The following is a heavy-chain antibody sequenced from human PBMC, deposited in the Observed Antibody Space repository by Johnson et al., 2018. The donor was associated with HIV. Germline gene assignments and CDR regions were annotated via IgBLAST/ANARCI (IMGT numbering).Heavy chain of an antibody. CDR2: IKSKIDGGTT. D-gene: IGHD1-26*01. CDR1: IFTFKNAW. J-gene: IGHJ3*02. V-gene: IGHV3-15*01. CDR3: TTDRYGGRRDAFEI. Sequence: VQLVESGGGLVKPGGSLRLSCAASIFTFKNAWMSWVRQAPGKGLEWVGRIKSKIDGGTTDYAAPVKGRFTIARDDSKNMLHLQMNSLKTEDTAVYYCTTDRYGGRRDAFEIWGKGTMVTVSS.